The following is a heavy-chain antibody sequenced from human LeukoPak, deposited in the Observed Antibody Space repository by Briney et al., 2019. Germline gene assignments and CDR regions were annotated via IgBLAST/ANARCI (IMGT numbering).Heavy chain of an antibody. Sequence: PSETLSLTCAVSGYSFSSGYYWGWIRQPPGKGLDWLGNIYHSGSTYYNPSLKSRVTISVYTSKNQFSLKLSSVTAADTAVYYCARLVWGSLTGYYFDYWGQGTLVTVSS. V-gene: IGHV4-38-2*01. CDR1: GYSFSSGYY. CDR2: IYHSGST. CDR3: ARLVWGSLTGYYFDY. D-gene: IGHD3-16*01. J-gene: IGHJ4*02.